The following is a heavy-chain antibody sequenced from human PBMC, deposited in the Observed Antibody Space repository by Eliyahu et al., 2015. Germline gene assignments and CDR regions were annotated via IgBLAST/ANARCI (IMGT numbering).Heavy chain of an antibody. J-gene: IGHJ4*02. Sequence: VKGRFTISRDNAKNSLYLQMNSLRAEDTAVYYCATYYYDSSGYDEDSDYWGQGTLVTVSS. V-gene: IGHV3-21*01. CDR3: ATYYYDSSGYDEDSDY. D-gene: IGHD3-22*01.